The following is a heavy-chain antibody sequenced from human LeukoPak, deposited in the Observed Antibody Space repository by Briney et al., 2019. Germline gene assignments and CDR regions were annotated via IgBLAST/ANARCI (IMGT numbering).Heavy chain of an antibody. CDR3: ARDGWLAY. V-gene: IGHV3-74*01. CDR2: INSDGSST. D-gene: IGHD3-22*01. J-gene: IGHJ4*02. Sequence: PGGSLRLSCVVSGITFCSSWMHWVRQAPGKGLVWVSRINSDGSSTGYADSVKGRFTISRDTAKNTLYLQMNSLRAEDTAVYYCARDGWLAYWGQGTLVTVHS. CDR1: GITFCSSW.